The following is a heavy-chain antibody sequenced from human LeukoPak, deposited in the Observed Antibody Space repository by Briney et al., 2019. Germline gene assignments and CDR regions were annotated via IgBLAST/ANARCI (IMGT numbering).Heavy chain of an antibody. J-gene: IGHJ4*02. D-gene: IGHD6-19*01. V-gene: IGHV4-34*01. CDR3: ARQVAGPSSGWYYFDY. CDR1: GGSFSGYY. Sequence: PSETLSLTCAVYGGSFSGYYWSWIRQPPGKGLEWIGEINHSGSTNYNPSLKSRVTISVDTSKNQFSLKLSSVTAADTAVYYCARQVAGPSSGWYYFDYWGQGTLVTVSS. CDR2: INHSGST.